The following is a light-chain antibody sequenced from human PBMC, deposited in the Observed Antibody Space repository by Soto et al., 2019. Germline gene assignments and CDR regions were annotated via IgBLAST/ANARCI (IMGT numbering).Light chain of an antibody. V-gene: IGKV3-20*01. Sequence: EIVLKQSPGTLSLSPGERATLSCRASQSVSSSYLAWYQQKPGQAPRLLIYGASSRATGIPDRFSGSGSGTDFTLTISSLQPEDVAAYYCQKYNSAPLTFGGGTKVDIK. J-gene: IGKJ4*01. CDR1: QSVSSSY. CDR2: GAS. CDR3: QKYNSAPLT.